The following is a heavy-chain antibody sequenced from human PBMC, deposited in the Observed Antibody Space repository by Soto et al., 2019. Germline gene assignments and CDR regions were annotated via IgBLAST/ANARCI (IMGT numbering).Heavy chain of an antibody. Sequence: SETLSLTCAVSGGSISSDNYFWGWLRQSPGRGLEWIGTIYYSGSTYYNPSLESRVTMSIDTSKNQFSLKLNAVTAADTAVYYCARHPTYNWNYGDWFDPWGQGTLVTVSS. J-gene: IGHJ5*02. CDR1: GGSISSDNYF. V-gene: IGHV4-39*01. CDR2: IYYSGST. D-gene: IGHD1-7*01. CDR3: ARHPTYNWNYGDWFDP.